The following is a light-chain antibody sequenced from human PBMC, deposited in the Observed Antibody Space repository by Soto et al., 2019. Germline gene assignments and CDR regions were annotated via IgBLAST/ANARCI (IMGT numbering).Light chain of an antibody. CDR3: SSHTSGSTRV. CDR2: EVT. Sequence: QSALTQTASVSGSPGQSIAISCTGTSSDVGGYDYVSWYQQHPDKAPKLMIYEVTKRPSGVSNRFSGSKSGNTASLTISGLQPEDEADYYCSSHTSGSTRVFGSGTKVTVL. J-gene: IGLJ1*01. CDR1: SSDVGGYDY. V-gene: IGLV2-14*01.